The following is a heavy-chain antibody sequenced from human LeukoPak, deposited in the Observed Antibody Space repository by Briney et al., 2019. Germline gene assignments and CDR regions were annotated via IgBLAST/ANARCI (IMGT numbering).Heavy chain of an antibody. D-gene: IGHD3-10*01. Sequence: QPGGSLRLSCAASGFTFSSYAVSWVRQAPGVGLEWVSTISGRGGSTFYADSVKGRFTISRDNSKNTLYLQMNSLRAEDTAVYYCARSRGSYYNSYFDYWGQGTLVTVSS. CDR2: ISGRGGST. J-gene: IGHJ4*02. V-gene: IGHV3-23*01. CDR3: ARSRGSYYNSYFDY. CDR1: GFTFSSYA.